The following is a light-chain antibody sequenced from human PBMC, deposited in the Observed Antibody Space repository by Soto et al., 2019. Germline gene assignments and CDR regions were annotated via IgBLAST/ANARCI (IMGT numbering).Light chain of an antibody. Sequence: DIQMTQSPSTRARSVGDRVTITCRASHMSIIWLACYQQKPGKAPKPLIYHASSLENGVPTTFSRRGSGPEFTLTISSLQPDDFATSYCPHYNSYWTFRHGTTV. CDR2: HAS. CDR1: HMSIIW. CDR3: PHYNSYWT. V-gene: IGKV1-5*01. J-gene: IGKJ1*01.